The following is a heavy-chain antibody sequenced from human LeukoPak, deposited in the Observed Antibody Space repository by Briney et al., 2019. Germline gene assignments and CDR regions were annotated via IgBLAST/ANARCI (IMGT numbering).Heavy chain of an antibody. CDR2: ISSGSHYI. CDR1: GFTFSSYT. Sequence: GGSLRLFCVASGFTFSSYTMNWVRQAPGRGLEWVSSISSGSHYIDYADSVRGRFTISRDNAENSLHLHMSSLRAEDTAVYYCATPPLVTWFDPWAREPWSPSPQ. D-gene: IGHD4-23*01. J-gene: IGHJ5*02. V-gene: IGHV3-21*01. CDR3: ATPPLVTWFDP.